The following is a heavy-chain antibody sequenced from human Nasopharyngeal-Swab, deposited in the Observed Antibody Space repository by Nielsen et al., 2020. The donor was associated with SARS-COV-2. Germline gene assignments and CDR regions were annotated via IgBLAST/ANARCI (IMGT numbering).Heavy chain of an antibody. CDR1: GVNFRTYH. V-gene: IGHV3-74*01. D-gene: IGHD5-18*01. Sequence: GESLKISCTASGVNFRTYHMHWVRQAPGKGLVWVSNISSDGGRSDYADSVRGRFTISRDNAKHMVYLQMTSLRADDTAVYYCVTYSVDTTMFEYWGQGTLVTVSS. CDR3: VTYSVDTTMFEY. J-gene: IGHJ4*02. CDR2: ISSDGGRS.